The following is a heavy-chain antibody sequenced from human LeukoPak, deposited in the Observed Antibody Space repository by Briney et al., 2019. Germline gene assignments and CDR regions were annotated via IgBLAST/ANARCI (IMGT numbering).Heavy chain of an antibody. V-gene: IGHV3-15*01. CDR1: GFIFSDYY. J-gene: IGHJ4*02. CDR2: IKSKTDGGTT. Sequence: GRSLRLSCAASGFIFSDYYMSWVRQAPGKGLEWVGRIKSKTDGGTTDYGAPVKGRFTLSRDDSKNILYLQMNSLKTEDTAVYYCTTSLARRFDYWGQGTLVTVSS. CDR3: TTSLARRFDY.